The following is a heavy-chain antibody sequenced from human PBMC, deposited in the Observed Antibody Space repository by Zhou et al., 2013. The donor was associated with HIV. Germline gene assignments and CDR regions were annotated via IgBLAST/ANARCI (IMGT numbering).Heavy chain of an antibody. Sequence: QVQLEQSGAEVKKPGSSVRVSCRASGDRFGTYAMNWVRQAPGQGLEWMGRLIPLSGVLNSAPKFQGRVTITADESTKTAYTELSSLRSEDTAIYYCARSAFYGDQDYHYSDVMDVWGQGTTVIVSS. CDR2: LIPLSGVL. D-gene: IGHD4-17*01. J-gene: IGHJ6*01. V-gene: IGHV1-69*13. CDR1: GDRFGTYA. CDR3: ARSAFYGDQDYHYSDVMDV.